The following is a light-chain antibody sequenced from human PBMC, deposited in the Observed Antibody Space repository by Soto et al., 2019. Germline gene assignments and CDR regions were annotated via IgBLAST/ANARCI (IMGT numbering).Light chain of an antibody. Sequence: QSVLTQPPSVSGSPGQSVTISCTGTSSDLGSHNHVSWYQQPPGTAPKLMIYEVSNRPSGVPDRFSGSKSGNTASLTISGLQAEDEADYYCSSFTSSSTWVFGGGTKLTVL. CDR1: SSDLGSHNH. CDR2: EVS. V-gene: IGLV2-18*02. J-gene: IGLJ3*02. CDR3: SSFTSSSTWV.